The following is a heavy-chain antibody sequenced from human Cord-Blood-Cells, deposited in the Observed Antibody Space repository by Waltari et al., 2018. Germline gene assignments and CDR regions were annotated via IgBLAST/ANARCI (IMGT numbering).Heavy chain of an antibody. Sequence: QVQLVESGGGVVKPGRSLRLSCAASGFTFSSYGMNWVRRAPGKGLEWVAVIWYDGSNNYYADSVKGRFTISRDNSKNTLYLQMNSLRAEDTAMYYCAKVMVGATGAFDIWGQGTMVTVSS. CDR1: GFTFSSYG. D-gene: IGHD1-26*01. V-gene: IGHV3-30*18. CDR2: IWYDGSNN. CDR3: AKVMVGATGAFDI. J-gene: IGHJ3*02.